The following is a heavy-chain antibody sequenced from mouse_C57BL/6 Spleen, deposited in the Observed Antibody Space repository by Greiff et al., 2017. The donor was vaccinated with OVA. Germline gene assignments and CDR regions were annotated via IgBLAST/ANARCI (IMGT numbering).Heavy chain of an antibody. CDR1: GYAFTNYL. J-gene: IGHJ2*01. CDR2: INPGSGGT. CDR3: ARGKAADY. V-gene: IGHV1-54*01. Sequence: QVQLKESGAELVRPGTSVKVSCKASGYAFTNYLIEWVKQRPGQGLEWIGVINPGSGGTNYNEKFKGKATLTADKSSSTAYMQLSSLTSEDSAVYFCARGKAADYWGQGTTLTVSS.